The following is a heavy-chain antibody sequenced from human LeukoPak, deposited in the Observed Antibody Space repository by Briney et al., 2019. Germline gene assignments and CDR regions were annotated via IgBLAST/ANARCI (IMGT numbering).Heavy chain of an antibody. D-gene: IGHD6-19*01. CDR3: ARGKQWLAY. V-gene: IGHV4-34*01. CDR1: GGSFSGYY. J-gene: IGHJ4*02. CDR2: INHSGSN. Sequence: PSETLSLTCAVYGGSFSGYYWSWIRQPPGKGLEWIGEINHSGSNNYNPSLKSRVTISVDTSKNQFSLKLSSVTAADTAVYYCARGKQWLAYWGQGTLVTVSS.